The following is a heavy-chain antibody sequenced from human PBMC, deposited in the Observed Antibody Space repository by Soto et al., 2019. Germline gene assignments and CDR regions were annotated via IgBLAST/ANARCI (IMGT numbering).Heavy chain of an antibody. J-gene: IGHJ4*02. V-gene: IGHV3-30*03. CDR1: GLTFGSYG. Sequence: GGSLRLSCAAAGLTFGSYGMHWVRQTTGRGLEWVAVISYDGSNKYYADSVKGRFTISRDNSKNTVFLQMGSLRAEDTAVYYCARIPRPLMVDSTPIGCWGQGTLVTVSS. CDR2: ISYDGSNK. CDR3: ARIPRPLMVDSTPIGC. D-gene: IGHD2-8*01.